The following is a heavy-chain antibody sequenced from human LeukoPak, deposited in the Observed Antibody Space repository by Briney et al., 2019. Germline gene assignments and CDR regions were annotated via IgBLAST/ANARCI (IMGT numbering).Heavy chain of an antibody. V-gene: IGHV1-2*02. CDR1: GYTFTGYY. CDR3: ATYSNSTLQYYYGLDV. CDR2: IRPNSGGT. D-gene: IGHD6-6*01. J-gene: IGHJ6*02. Sequence: ASVKVSCKTSGYTFTGYYLHWVRQAPGQRLEWMGWIRPNSGGTKNAQKFQGRVTMTRDTSISTAYMELNRLTSDDTAVYYCATYSNSTLQYYYGLDVWGQGTTVTVSS.